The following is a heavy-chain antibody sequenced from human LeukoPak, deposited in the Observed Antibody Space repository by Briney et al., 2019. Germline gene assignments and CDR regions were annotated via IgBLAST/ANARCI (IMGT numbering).Heavy chain of an antibody. CDR2: INHSGNT. J-gene: IGHJ4*02. D-gene: IGHD3-22*01. CDR3: ARQRYYDTFDY. V-gene: IGHV4-34*01. Sequence: PSETLSLTCAVYGGSFSGYYWSWIRQPPGKRLEWIGEINHSGNTNYNPSLKSRVTISVDTSKNQFSLKLSSVTAADTAVYYCARQRYYDTFDYWGQGTLVTVSS. CDR1: GGSFSGYY.